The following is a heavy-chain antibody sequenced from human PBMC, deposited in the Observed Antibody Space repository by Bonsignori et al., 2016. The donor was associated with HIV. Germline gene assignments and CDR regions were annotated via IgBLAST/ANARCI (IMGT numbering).Heavy chain of an antibody. J-gene: IGHJ4*02. Sequence: WIRQPPGKGLEWIGYIYYSGSTNYNPSLKSRVTISVDTSKNQFSLKLSSVTAADTAVYYCARDLIWFGDPQPDYWGQGTLVTVSS. D-gene: IGHD3-10*01. CDR2: IYYSGST. V-gene: IGHV4-59*01. CDR3: ARDLIWFGDPQPDY.